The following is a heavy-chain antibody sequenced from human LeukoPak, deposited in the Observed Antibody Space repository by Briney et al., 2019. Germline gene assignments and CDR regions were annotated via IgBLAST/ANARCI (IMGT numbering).Heavy chain of an antibody. CDR1: GFSFSSYW. D-gene: IGHD1-26*01. CDR2: IKQDGSEK. CDR3: ARGIVGAGFDY. J-gene: IGHJ4*02. Sequence: GGSLRLSCAASGFSFSSYWMAWVRQAPGKGLEWVANIKQDGSEKYYVDSVKGRFTISRDNAKNSLYLQMNSLRAEDTAVYYCARGIVGAGFDYWGQGTLVTVSS. V-gene: IGHV3-7*01.